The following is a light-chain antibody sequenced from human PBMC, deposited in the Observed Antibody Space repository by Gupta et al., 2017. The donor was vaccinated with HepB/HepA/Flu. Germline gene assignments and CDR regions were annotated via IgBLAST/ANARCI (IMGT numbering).Light chain of an antibody. CDR1: QSINNY. CDR2: AAS. V-gene: IGKV1-39*01. J-gene: IGKJ2*01. Sequence: DIQMTQSPSSLSASVGDRVTITFRASQSINNYLNWYHQKPGKAPKLLIYAASSLHSGVPSRFSGSGSGTDFTLTISRLQPEDFATYYCQQSYSTPSTFGQGTKMQIK. CDR3: QQSYSTPST.